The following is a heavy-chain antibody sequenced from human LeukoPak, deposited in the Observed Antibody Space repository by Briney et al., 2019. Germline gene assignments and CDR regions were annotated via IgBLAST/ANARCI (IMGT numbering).Heavy chain of an antibody. CDR2: IRYDGRNE. D-gene: IGHD3-22*01. V-gene: IGHV3-30*02. CDR1: GFTFSNYG. CDR3: ARGGVFGYYDRSGYPDY. J-gene: IGHJ4*02. Sequence: GGSLRLSCAASGFTFSNYGMHWVRQAPGKGLEWVAFIRYDGRNEYYADSVKGRFTISRDNSRNTLYVQMNSLRSEDTAVYHCARGGVFGYYDRSGYPDYWGEGTLVTVSS.